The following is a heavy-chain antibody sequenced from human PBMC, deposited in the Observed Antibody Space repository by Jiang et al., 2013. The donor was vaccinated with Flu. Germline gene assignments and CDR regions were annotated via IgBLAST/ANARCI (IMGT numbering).Heavy chain of an antibody. CDR3: ARRRHTSMASYYFDY. J-gene: IGHJ4*02. Sequence: SPSFQGQVTISADKSISTAYLQWSSLKASDTAMYYCARRRHTSMASYYFDYWGQGTLVTVSS. D-gene: IGHD5-18*01. V-gene: IGHV5-51*01.